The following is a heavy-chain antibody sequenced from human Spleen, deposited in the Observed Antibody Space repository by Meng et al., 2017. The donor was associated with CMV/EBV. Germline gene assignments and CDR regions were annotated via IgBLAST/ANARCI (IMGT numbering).Heavy chain of an antibody. CDR3: ARGYCSSTSCYGWFDP. CDR2: ISHDGTNK. Sequence: GESLKISCAASGFTFSSYPMHWVRQAPGKGLEWMAAISHDGTNKYFADSVKGRFTISRDNSKNTLYLQMNSLRAEDTAVYYCARGYCSSTSCYGWFDPWGQGTLVTVSS. CDR1: GFTFSSYP. V-gene: IGHV3-30*07. D-gene: IGHD2-2*01. J-gene: IGHJ5*02.